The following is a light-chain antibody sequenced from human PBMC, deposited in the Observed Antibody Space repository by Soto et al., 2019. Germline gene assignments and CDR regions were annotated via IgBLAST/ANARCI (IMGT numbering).Light chain of an antibody. CDR3: AAWDDDLNGHGV. CDR2: GTT. Sequence: QSVLTQPPSASGTPGQRVTISCSGSNSDIGSNSVSWYQQLPGAAPKLLIYGTTKRPSGVPDRFSASKSGASASLAISGLQSEDEADYYCAAWDDDLNGHGVFGTGTKLTVL. CDR1: NSDIGSNS. V-gene: IGLV1-44*01. J-gene: IGLJ1*01.